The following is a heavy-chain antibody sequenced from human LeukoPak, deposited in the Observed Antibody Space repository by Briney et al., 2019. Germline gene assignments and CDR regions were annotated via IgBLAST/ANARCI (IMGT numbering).Heavy chain of an antibody. CDR2: ISTTGSTK. Sequence: GGSLRLSCAASRFTFSDYYMSWICQAPGKGLEWVLYISTTGSTKYHTDSVKGRFTISRDNTKTSLYLQTNSLRAEDTAVYYCARVPTTVTYTDYWGQGTLVIVSS. CDR1: RFTFSDYY. CDR3: ARVPTTVTYTDY. D-gene: IGHD4-17*01. V-gene: IGHV3-11*01. J-gene: IGHJ4*02.